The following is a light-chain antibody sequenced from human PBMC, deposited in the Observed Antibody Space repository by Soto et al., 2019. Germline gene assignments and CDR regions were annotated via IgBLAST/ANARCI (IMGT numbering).Light chain of an antibody. CDR1: QSVSSSY. CDR3: QQYGSSPPRT. CDR2: GAS. Sequence: EIVLTQSPGTLSLSPGERATLSCRASQSVSSSYLARYQQKPGQAPRLLIYGASSRATGIPDRFSGSGSGTDFTLTISRPEPEDFAVYYCQQYGSSPPRTFGQGTKVEIK. J-gene: IGKJ1*01. V-gene: IGKV3-20*01.